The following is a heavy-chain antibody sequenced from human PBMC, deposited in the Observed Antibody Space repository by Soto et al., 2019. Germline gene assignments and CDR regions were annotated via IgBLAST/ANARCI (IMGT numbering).Heavy chain of an antibody. D-gene: IGHD2-21*02. CDR2: ISVNNGNT. Sequence: QVQLVQSGAEVKKPGASVKVSCKASGYSFTNYGITWVRQAPGQGLEWMGWISVNNGNTNYAQNLQGRVTMTTDTSTNTAYMELRSLRSDATAVYYCARVRFAGRYCGGDCSLVSWGQGTLVTVSS. J-gene: IGHJ5*02. CDR3: ARVRFAGRYCGGDCSLVS. V-gene: IGHV1-18*01. CDR1: GYSFTNYG.